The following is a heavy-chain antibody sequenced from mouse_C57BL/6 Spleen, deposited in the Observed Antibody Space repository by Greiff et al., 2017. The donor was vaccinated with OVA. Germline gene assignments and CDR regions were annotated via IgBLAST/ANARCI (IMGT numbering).Heavy chain of an antibody. CDR3: ARRGGVATDWYFDV. V-gene: IGHV1-50*01. Sequence: VQLQQPGAELVKPGASVKLSCKASGYTFTSYWMQWVKQRPGQGLEWIGEIDPSDSYTNYNQKFKGKATLTVDTSSSTAYMQLSSLTSEDSAVYDCARRGGVATDWYFDVWGTGTTVTVSS. J-gene: IGHJ1*03. CDR2: IDPSDSYT. CDR1: GYTFTSYW. D-gene: IGHD1-1*01.